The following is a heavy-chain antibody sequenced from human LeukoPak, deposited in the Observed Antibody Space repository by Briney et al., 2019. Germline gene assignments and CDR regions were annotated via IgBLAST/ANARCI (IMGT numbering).Heavy chain of an antibody. CDR1: GGSISSYY. CDR3: ARGQYSGSCFDN. D-gene: IGHD1-26*01. J-gene: IGHJ4*02. CDR2: IYYSGST. Sequence: SETLSLTCTVSGGSISSYYWSWIRQPPGKGLEWIAYIYYSGSTTYNPSLKSRVTISVDASKNQFSLKLRSVTAADTAVYYCARGQYSGSCFDNWGQGSLVTVSS. V-gene: IGHV4-59*01.